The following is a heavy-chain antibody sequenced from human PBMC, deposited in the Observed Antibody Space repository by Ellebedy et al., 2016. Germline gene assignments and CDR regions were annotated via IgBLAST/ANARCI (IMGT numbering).Heavy chain of an antibody. D-gene: IGHD1-1*01. V-gene: IGHV3-30*18. CDR2: ISYDGSNE. J-gene: IGHJ6*02. Sequence: GGSLRLSCAASGFTFSNSGMHWVRQAPGKGLEWVAVISYDGSNESDADSVKGRFTISRDNSKNTLYLQMNSLRAEDTAVYYCAKAIGNWYYYGMDVWGQGTTVTVSS. CDR3: AKAIGNWYYYGMDV. CDR1: GFTFSNSG.